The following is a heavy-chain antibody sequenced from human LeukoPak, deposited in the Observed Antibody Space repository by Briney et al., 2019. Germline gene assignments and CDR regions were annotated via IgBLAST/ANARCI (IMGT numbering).Heavy chain of an antibody. CDR3: ARVTMVRGPPGI. V-gene: IGHV4-31*03. D-gene: IGHD3-10*01. CDR1: GGSISSGGYY. CDR2: IYYSGST. Sequence: PSQTLSLTCTVSGGSISSGGYYWSWIRQHPGKGLEWIGYIYYSGSTYYNPSLKSRVTISVGTSKNQFSLKLSSVTAADTAVYYCARVTMVRGPPGIWGQGTMVTVSS. J-gene: IGHJ3*02.